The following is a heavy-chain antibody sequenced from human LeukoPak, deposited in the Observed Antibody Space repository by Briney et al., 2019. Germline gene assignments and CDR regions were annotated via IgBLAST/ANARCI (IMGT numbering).Heavy chain of an antibody. CDR3: ARSGFARGMDV. V-gene: IGHV5-51*01. CDR2: IYAGDSDT. CDR1: GYRFTNSW. Sequence: GESLKISCKASGYRFTNSWIAWVRQMPGKGLEWMGIIYAGDSDTRYSPSLQGQVTMSVDKSSSTAYLQWTSLKASDTAVYYCARSGFARGMDVWGKGTTVTVAS. J-gene: IGHJ6*04. D-gene: IGHD3-10*01.